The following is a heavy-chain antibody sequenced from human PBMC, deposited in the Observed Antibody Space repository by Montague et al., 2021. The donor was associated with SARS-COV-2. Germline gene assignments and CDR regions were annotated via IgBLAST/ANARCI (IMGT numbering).Heavy chain of an antibody. Sequence: SETLSLTCTVSGGSISSSSYYWGWIRQPPGKGLEWIGSIYYSGXTXYXXXXKSRVTISVDTSKNQFSLKLSSVTAADTAVYYCARIPFGYYGMDVWGQGTTVTVSS. CDR1: GGSISSSSYY. CDR2: IYYSGXT. D-gene: IGHD3-16*01. J-gene: IGHJ6*02. V-gene: IGHV4-39*01. CDR3: ARIPFGYYGMDV.